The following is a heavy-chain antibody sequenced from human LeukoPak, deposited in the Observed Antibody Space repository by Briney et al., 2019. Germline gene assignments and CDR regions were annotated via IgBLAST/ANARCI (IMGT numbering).Heavy chain of an antibody. CDR3: ARDAQWLVPGGYYYYMDV. Sequence: GGSLRLSCEGSGFTFSRYNMNWFRQAPGMGLERVSSISGRSSYIFYADSVKGRFTISRDNAKNSLYLQMNSLRAEDTAVYYCARDAQWLVPGGYYYYMDVWGKGTTVTVSS. D-gene: IGHD6-19*01. J-gene: IGHJ6*03. CDR1: GFTFSRYN. V-gene: IGHV3-21*01. CDR2: ISGRSSYI.